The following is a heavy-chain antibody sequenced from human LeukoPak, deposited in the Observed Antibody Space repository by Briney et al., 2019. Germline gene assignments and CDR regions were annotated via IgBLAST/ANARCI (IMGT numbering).Heavy chain of an antibody. CDR3: ARGASYNYDSSGYSKPFDY. J-gene: IGHJ4*02. CDR2: IIPILGIA. D-gene: IGHD3-22*01. V-gene: IGHV1-69*04. CDR1: GGTFSSYA. Sequence: SVKVSCKASGGTFSSYAISWVRQAPGQGLEWMGRIIPILGIANYAQKFQGRVTITADKSTSTAYMELSSLRSEDTAVYYCARGASYNYDSSGYSKPFDYWGQGTLVTVSS.